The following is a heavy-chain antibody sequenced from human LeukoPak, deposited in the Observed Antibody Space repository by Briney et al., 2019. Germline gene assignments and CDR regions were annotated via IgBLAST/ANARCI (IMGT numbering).Heavy chain of an antibody. CDR1: GGSISSGGYY. Sequence: SETLSLTCTVSGGSISSGGYYWSWIRQPPGKGLEWIGYIYHSGSTYYNPSLKSRVTISVDRSENQFSLKLSSVTAADTAVYYCARDKRFLGEIYFDYWGQGTLVTVSS. D-gene: IGHD3-3*01. V-gene: IGHV4-30-2*01. J-gene: IGHJ4*02. CDR3: ARDKRFLGEIYFDY. CDR2: IYHSGST.